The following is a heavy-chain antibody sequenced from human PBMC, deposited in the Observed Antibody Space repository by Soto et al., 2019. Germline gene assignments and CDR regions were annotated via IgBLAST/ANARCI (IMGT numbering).Heavy chain of an antibody. V-gene: IGHV4-34*01. D-gene: IGHD6-13*01. CDR1: GGSFSGYY. Sequence: QVQLQQWGAGLLKPSETLSLTCAVYGGSFSGYYWSWIRQPPGKGLEWIGEINHSGSTNYNPSLKSRVTLSVHTSKSQFSLRLGSVTAADTAVYYCARGRSWYGMDVWGQGTTVTVSS. CDR2: INHSGST. J-gene: IGHJ6*02. CDR3: ARGRSWYGMDV.